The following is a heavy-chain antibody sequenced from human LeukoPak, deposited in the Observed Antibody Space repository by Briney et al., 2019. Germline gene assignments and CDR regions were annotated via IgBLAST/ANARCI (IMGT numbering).Heavy chain of an antibody. CDR2: TYYRSKWYN. Sequence: SQTLSLTCAISGASVSSNSAAWNWIRQSPSSGLEWLGRTYYRSKWYNDYAVSVKSRITINPDTSKNQFSLQLNSVTPGDTAVYYCASWSFQTASFDYWGQGTLVTVSS. J-gene: IGHJ4*02. D-gene: IGHD3-9*01. CDR1: GASVSSNSAA. CDR3: ASWSFQTASFDY. V-gene: IGHV6-1*01.